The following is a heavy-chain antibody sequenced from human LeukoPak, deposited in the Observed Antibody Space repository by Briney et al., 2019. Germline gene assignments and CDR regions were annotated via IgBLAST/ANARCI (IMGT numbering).Heavy chain of an antibody. Sequence: SETLSLTCTVSGGSISSYYWSWIRQPPGKGLEWIGYFHYSGTTNSNPSLKSRVSISIDTSKNQLSLKLTSVTAADTAMYYCASGGWQWLIDWGQGTLVTVDS. D-gene: IGHD6-19*01. V-gene: IGHV4-59*01. J-gene: IGHJ4*02. CDR2: FHYSGTT. CDR1: GGSISSYY. CDR3: ASGGWQWLID.